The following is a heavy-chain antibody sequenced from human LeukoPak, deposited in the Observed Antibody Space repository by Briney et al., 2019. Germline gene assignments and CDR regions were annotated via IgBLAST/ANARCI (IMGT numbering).Heavy chain of an antibody. CDR3: AKETSSGWNPDAFDI. J-gene: IGHJ3*02. CDR2: ISWNSGSI. V-gene: IGHV3-9*03. Sequence: GRSLRLSCAASGFTFDDYAMPWVRQAPGKGLEWVSGISWNSGSIGYADSVKGRFTISRDNAKNSLYLQMNSLRAEDMALYYCAKETSSGWNPDAFDIWGQGTMVTVSS. CDR1: GFTFDDYA. D-gene: IGHD6-19*01.